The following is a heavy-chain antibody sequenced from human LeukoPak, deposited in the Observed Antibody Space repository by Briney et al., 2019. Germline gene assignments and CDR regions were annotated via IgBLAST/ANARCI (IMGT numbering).Heavy chain of an antibody. V-gene: IGHV4-39*02. D-gene: IGHD2-21*01. CDR1: GGCVRRESYS. J-gene: IGHJ4*02. CDR2: MFYTGSN. Sequence: TQAGASTVAGGCVRRESYSWSWMHQPPEKGLEWIGSMFYTGSNYYNPSLKSRVTISVDTSKNLFSLKLRSVTAADTAVYYCARERDASDWRSFDFWGQGSLVIVSS. CDR3: ARERDASDWRSFDF.